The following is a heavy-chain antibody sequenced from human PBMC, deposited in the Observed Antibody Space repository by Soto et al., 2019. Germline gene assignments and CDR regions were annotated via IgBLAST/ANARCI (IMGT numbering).Heavy chain of an antibody. J-gene: IGHJ4*02. CDR3: AKGRGGSGSLTPRVDF. V-gene: IGHV3-23*01. CDR1: GFTFNNYA. Sequence: EVQLLESGGGLVQPGGSLRLSCAASGFTFNNYAMPWVRQAPGKGLEWVSAISGGGDTTSYADSVKGRFTVSRDGSKNTRYRQMSSLRAEVTVLYYCAKGRGGSGSLTPRVDFWGQGTLFTVSS. CDR2: ISGGGDTT. D-gene: IGHD3-10*01.